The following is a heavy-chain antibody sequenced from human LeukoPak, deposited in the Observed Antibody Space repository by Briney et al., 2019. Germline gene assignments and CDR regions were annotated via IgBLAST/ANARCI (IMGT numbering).Heavy chain of an antibody. CDR1: GYTFSSYA. J-gene: IGHJ5*02. CDR3: AKATYCSSTSCYGYRWFDP. V-gene: IGHV3-23*01. D-gene: IGHD2-2*01. CDR2: ICGMGGST. Sequence: PGGSLRLSCAASGYTFSSYAMSWVRPAPEKGRGGVSPICGMGGSTYYADSVKGRFTISRDNSKNTLYLQMNSLRAEDTAVYYCAKATYCSSTSCYGYRWFDPWGQGTLVTVSS.